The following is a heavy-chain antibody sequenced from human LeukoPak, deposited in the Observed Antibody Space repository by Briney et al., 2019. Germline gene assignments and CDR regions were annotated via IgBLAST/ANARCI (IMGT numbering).Heavy chain of an antibody. J-gene: IGHJ5*02. CDR2: ISVYNGNT. Sequence: GASVKVSCKASGYTFTSYSICWVRQAPGQGLEWMGWISVYNGNTNYAQKLQGRVTMTTDTSTSTAYMELRSLRSDDTAVYYCARVHIGTHWFDPWGQGTLVTVSS. D-gene: IGHD1-1*01. V-gene: IGHV1-18*01. CDR3: ARVHIGTHWFDP. CDR1: GYTFTSYS.